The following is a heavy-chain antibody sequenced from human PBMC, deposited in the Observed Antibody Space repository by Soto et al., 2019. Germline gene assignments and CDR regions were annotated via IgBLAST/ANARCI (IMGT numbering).Heavy chain of an antibody. V-gene: IGHV1-69*01. CDR3: ARDRDDYGSGNYYNRIDF. CDR1: GGIFSTYA. Sequence: QVQLVQSGAEVKKPGSSVKVSCKASGGIFSTYAISWLRQAPGQGLEWMGGIIPIFGTPNYAQRFQRRVTITEDESTTATYMELSRLKSEDTAVYYCARDRDDYGSGNYYNRIDFWGQGTLVTVSS. D-gene: IGHD3-10*01. J-gene: IGHJ4*02. CDR2: IIPIFGTP.